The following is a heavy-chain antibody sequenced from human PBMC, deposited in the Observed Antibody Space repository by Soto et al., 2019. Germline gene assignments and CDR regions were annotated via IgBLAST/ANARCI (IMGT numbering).Heavy chain of an antibody. J-gene: IGHJ6*02. CDR2: IDWDDDK. CDR3: ARTPLGYYGMDV. V-gene: IGHV2-70*04. CDR1: GFSLRTTGMR. Sequence: GSGPTLVTPTQTLALTCTFSGFSLRTTGMRVNWIRQPPGKALEWLARIDWDDDKFYSTSLKTRLTISKDTSKNQVVLIMTNMDPVDTATYYCARTPLGYYGMDVWGQGTTVTVSS.